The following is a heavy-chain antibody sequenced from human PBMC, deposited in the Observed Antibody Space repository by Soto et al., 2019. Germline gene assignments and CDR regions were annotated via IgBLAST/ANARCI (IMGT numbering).Heavy chain of an antibody. CDR2: MNPNSGNT. J-gene: IGHJ6*03. V-gene: IGHV1-8*01. D-gene: IGHD4-17*01. Sequence: ASVKVSCKASGYTFTSYDINWVRQATGQGLEWMGWMNPNSGNTGYAQKFQGRVTMTRNTSISTAYMELSSLRSEDTAVYYCAAESRSYGDYGGYYMDVWGKGTTVTVSS. CDR1: GYTFTSYD. CDR3: AAESRSYGDYGGYYMDV.